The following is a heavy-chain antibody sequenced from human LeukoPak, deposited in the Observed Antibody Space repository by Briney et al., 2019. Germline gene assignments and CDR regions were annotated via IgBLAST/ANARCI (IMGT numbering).Heavy chain of an antibody. J-gene: IGHJ4*02. V-gene: IGHV3-30*01. D-gene: IGHD3-22*01. Sequence: GRSLRLSCAASGFTFSSYAMHWVRQAPGKGLEWVAVISYDGSNKYYADSVKGRFTISRDNSKNTLYLQMNSLRAEDTAVYYCARDYYDSSGCYTIKYYFDYWGQGTLVTVSS. CDR2: ISYDGSNK. CDR3: ARDYYDSSGCYTIKYYFDY. CDR1: GFTFSSYA.